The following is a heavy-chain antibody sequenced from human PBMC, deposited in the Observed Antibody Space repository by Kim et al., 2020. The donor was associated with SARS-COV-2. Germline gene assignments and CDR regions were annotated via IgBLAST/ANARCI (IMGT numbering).Heavy chain of an antibody. J-gene: IGHJ3*02. V-gene: IGHV3-21*01. CDR3: ARDLSTMIVVTDAFDI. Sequence: GGSLRLSCAASGFTFSSYSMNWVRQAPGKGLEWVSSISSSSSYIYYADSVKGRFTISRDNAKNSLYLQMNSLRAEDTAVYYCARDLSTMIVVTDAFDIWGQGTMVTVSS. CDR1: GFTFSSYS. D-gene: IGHD3-22*01. CDR2: ISSSSSYI.